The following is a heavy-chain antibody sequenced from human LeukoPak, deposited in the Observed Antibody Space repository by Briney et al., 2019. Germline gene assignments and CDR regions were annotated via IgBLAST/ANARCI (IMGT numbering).Heavy chain of an antibody. CDR1: GYAFTSYG. Sequence: GASVKVSCKASGYAFTSYGISWVRQAPGQGLEWMGWISAYNGNTNYAQKLQGRVTMTTDTSTSTAYMELRSLRSDDTAVYYCARVTLAAAGHYFDYWGQGTLVTVSS. CDR3: ARVTLAAAGHYFDY. CDR2: ISAYNGNT. D-gene: IGHD6-13*01. J-gene: IGHJ4*02. V-gene: IGHV1-18*01.